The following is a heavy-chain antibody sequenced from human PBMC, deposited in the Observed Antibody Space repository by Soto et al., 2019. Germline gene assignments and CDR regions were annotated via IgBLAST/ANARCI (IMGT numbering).Heavy chain of an antibody. CDR1: SGSITSSTYY. D-gene: IGHD4-17*01. CDR3: GNQAYGGNGYYFAY. CDR2: IYSSGST. J-gene: IGHJ4*02. Sequence: QLQLQESGPGLVKPSETLSLTCTVSSGSITSSTYYWGWIRQPPGKGLEWIGNIYSSGSTYYNPSLKSRVTISLDTSKTQLSLKLTSVTAEDTAVYYCGNQAYGGNGYYFAYWGQGTLVTVPA. V-gene: IGHV4-39*01.